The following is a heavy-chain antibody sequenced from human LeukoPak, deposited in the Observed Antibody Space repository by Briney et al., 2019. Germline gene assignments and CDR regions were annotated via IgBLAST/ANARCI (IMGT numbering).Heavy chain of an antibody. CDR1: GYTFTTYG. D-gene: IGHD3-10*01. CDR2: ISGYTGNA. Sequence: ASVKVSCTASGYTFTTYGIGWVRQAPGQGLEWMGWISGYTGNANYAQKFQGRVTMTTDTSTITAYMELRSLRSDDTAVYYCATSGARGLGAFDYWGQGTLVTVSS. V-gene: IGHV1-18*01. CDR3: ATSGARGLGAFDY. J-gene: IGHJ4*02.